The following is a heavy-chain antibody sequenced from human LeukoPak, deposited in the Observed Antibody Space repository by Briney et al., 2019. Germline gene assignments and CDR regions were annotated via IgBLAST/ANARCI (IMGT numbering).Heavy chain of an antibody. J-gene: IGHJ6*02. CDR3: ARVGYSYGYYYYGMDV. CDR2: IYHSGST. V-gene: IGHV4-4*02. D-gene: IGHD5-18*01. CDR1: GGSISSSNW. Sequence: SETLSLTCAVSGGSISSSNWWSWVRQPPGKGLVWIGEIYHSGSTNYNPSLKSRVTISVDKSKNQFSLKLSSVTAADTAVYYCARVGYSYGYYYYGMDVWGQGTTVTVSS.